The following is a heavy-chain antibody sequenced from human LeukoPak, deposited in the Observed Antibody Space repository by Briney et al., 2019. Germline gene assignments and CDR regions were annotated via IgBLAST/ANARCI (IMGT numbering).Heavy chain of an antibody. V-gene: IGHV4-30-4*01. CDR1: GGSISSGDYY. D-gene: IGHD4-17*01. J-gene: IGHJ4*02. CDR3: ARLEFTTVNGQYYFDY. Sequence: SETLSLTCTVSGGSISSGDYYWSWIRQPPGKGLEWIGYIYYSGSTYYNPSLKSRVTISVDTSKNQFSLKLSSVTAADTAVYYCARLEFTTVNGQYYFDYWGQGTLVTVSS. CDR2: IYYSGST.